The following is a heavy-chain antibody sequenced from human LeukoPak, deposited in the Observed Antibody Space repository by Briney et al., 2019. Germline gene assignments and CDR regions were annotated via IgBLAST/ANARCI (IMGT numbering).Heavy chain of an antibody. CDR1: GFTFSSYW. Sequence: GGSLRLSCAASGFTFSSYWMSWVRQAPGKGLQWVSSISGSSDYIYYADSVKGRFTISRDNAKNSLYLQMNSLRAEDTAVYYCARGPQVLPDATDWFDPWGQGTLVTVSS. CDR2: ISGSSDYI. CDR3: ARGPQVLPDATDWFDP. D-gene: IGHD2-2*01. J-gene: IGHJ5*02. V-gene: IGHV3-21*01.